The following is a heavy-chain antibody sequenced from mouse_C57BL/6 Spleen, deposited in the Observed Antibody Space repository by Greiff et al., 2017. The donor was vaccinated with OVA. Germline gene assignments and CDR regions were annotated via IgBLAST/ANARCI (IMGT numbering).Heavy chain of an antibody. D-gene: IGHD2-3*01. J-gene: IGHJ1*03. Sequence: QVQLQQSGAELVKPEASVKLSCKASGYTFTSYWMHWVKQRPGQGLEWIGMIHPNSGSTNYNEKFKSKATLTVDKSSSTAYMQLSSLTSEDSAVYYCARPDGFTGYFDVWGTGTTVTVSS. V-gene: IGHV1-64*01. CDR2: IHPNSGST. CDR1: GYTFTSYW. CDR3: ARPDGFTGYFDV.